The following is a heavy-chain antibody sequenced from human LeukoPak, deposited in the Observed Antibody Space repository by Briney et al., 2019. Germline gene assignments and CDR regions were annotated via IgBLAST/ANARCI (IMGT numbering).Heavy chain of an antibody. Sequence: GGSLRLSCAVSGFTFSSFGMNCVRQAPGKGLEWVSSISRSSSYIYYADSVKGRFTISRDNAKNSLYLQMNSLRAEDTAVYYCARQPRDYYDSSGYYYAAYFDYWGQGNLVTVSS. D-gene: IGHD3-22*01. CDR1: GFTFSSFG. V-gene: IGHV3-21*01. CDR2: ISRSSSYI. J-gene: IGHJ4*02. CDR3: ARQPRDYYDSSGYYYAAYFDY.